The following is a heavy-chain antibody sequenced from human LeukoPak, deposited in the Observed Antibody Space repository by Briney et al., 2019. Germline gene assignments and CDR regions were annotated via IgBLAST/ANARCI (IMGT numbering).Heavy chain of an antibody. CDR2: ISDGGGTT. D-gene: IGHD1-14*01. V-gene: IGHV3-23*01. J-gene: IGHJ4*02. CDR3: AKVGTGDLFRALDY. Sequence: PGGSLRLSCAASGFTFSSYAMSWVRQAPGKGLEWVSAISDGGGTTYYADSVQGRFTISRAYSKNTLFLQMNSLRADDTAVYYCAKVGTGDLFRALDYWGQGTLVTVSS. CDR1: GFTFSSYA.